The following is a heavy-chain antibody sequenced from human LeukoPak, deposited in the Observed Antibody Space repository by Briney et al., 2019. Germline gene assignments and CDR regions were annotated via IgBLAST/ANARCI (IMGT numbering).Heavy chain of an antibody. D-gene: IGHD3-22*01. J-gene: IGHJ4*02. Sequence: PSETLSLTCTVSGGSISSYYWSWIRQPPGKGLEWIGYIYYSGSTNYNPSLKSRVTISVDTSKNQFSLKLSSVTAADTAVYYCARGGAYYYDRTYDYWGQGTLVTVSS. CDR3: ARGGAYYYDRTYDY. CDR2: IYYSGST. CDR1: GGSISSYY. V-gene: IGHV4-59*01.